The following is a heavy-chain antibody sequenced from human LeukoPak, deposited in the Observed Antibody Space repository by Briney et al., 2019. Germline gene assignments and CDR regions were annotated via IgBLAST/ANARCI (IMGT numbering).Heavy chain of an antibody. CDR2: IYYSGST. CDR1: GGSISSHY. V-gene: IGHV4-59*11. Sequence: SETLSLTCTVSGGSISSHYWSWIRQPPGKGLEWIGYIYYSGSTNYNPSLKSRVTISVDTSKNQFSLKLSSVTAADTAVYYCARVRNYYSSGYYQLYYFDYWGQGTLVTVSS. CDR3: ARVRNYYSSGYYQLYYFDY. D-gene: IGHD3-22*01. J-gene: IGHJ4*02.